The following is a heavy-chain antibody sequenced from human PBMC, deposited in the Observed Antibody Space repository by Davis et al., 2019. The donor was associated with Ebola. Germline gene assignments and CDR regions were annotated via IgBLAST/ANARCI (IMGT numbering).Heavy chain of an antibody. CDR1: GGSVSSGSYY. J-gene: IGHJ4*02. CDR2: IYYSGST. V-gene: IGHV4-61*01. CDR3: ATGYSSSWSSR. Sequence: SETLSLTCTVSGGSVSSGSYYWSWIRQPPGKGLEWIGYIYYSGSTNYNPSLKSRVTISVDTSKNQFSLKLSSVTAADTAVYYCATGYSSSWSSRWGQGTLVTVSS. D-gene: IGHD6-13*01.